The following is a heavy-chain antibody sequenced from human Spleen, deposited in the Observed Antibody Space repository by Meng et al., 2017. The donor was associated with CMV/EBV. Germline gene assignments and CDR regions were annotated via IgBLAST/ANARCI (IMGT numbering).Heavy chain of an antibody. J-gene: IGHJ6*02. CDR3: AKDLGYSSSWSYGMDV. V-gene: IGHV3-9*01. CDR1: GFTFDDYA. CDR2: ISWNSGSI. Sequence: SLKISCAASGFTFDDYAMHWVRQAPGKGLEWVSGISWNSGSIGYADSVKGRFTISRDNAKNSLYLQMNRLRAEDTALYYCAKDLGYSSSWSYGMDVWGQGTTVTVSS. D-gene: IGHD6-13*01.